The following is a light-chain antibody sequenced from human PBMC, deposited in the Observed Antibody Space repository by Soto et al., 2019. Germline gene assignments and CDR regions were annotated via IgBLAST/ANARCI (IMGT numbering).Light chain of an antibody. CDR1: QNIRTY. CDR3: QQYNSYRT. CDR2: SAS. J-gene: IGKJ1*01. V-gene: IGKV1-9*01. Sequence: DIQMTQSPYSLSASVGDSVTITCRASQNIRTYLNWYQQKPGRAPKLLIHSASALPSGVPSRFSGSGSGTEFILTISSLQPDDFATYYCQQYNSYRTFGQGTKVDIK.